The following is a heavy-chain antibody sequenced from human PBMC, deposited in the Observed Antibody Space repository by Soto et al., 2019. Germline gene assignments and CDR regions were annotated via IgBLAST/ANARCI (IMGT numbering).Heavy chain of an antibody. D-gene: IGHD6-19*01. J-gene: IGHJ5*02. CDR3: ARETQWLNWFDP. Sequence: EVQLVESGGGLVQPGGSLRLSCAASGFTFSNYSMNWVRQAPGKGLEWASYISSDSTIYYADSVKGRFTISRDNAKNSLYLQMNSLRAEDTAVYYCARETQWLNWFDPWGQGTLVTVSS. V-gene: IGHV3-48*01. CDR1: GFTFSNYS. CDR2: ISSDSTI.